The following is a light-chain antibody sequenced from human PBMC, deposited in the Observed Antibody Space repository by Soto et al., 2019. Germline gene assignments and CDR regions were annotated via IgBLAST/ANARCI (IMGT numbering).Light chain of an antibody. CDR1: RSNVGSKA. J-gene: IGLJ1*01. Sequence: QSVLTQPPSASESPGQRVNISCSGSRSNVGSKAVNWYQQLPGTGPTLLIYSNNERLSGVPDRFSGSKTGTSASLAISGIQSEDEADYYCATWDDSLNGYVFGTGTKVTVL. CDR2: SNN. V-gene: IGLV1-44*01. CDR3: ATWDDSLNGYV.